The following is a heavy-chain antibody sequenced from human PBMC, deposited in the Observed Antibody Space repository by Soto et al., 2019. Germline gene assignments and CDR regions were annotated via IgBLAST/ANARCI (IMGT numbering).Heavy chain of an antibody. CDR3: ARDLNTGSFDY. Sequence: PGGSLRLSCAASGFTFTNFYMSWIRQAPGKGLEWVSYISSTGSAIYYADSVRGRFTISRDNAKKSLYLHMNSLRAEDTAVYYCARDLNTGSFDYWGQGTLVTVSS. V-gene: IGHV3-11*04. CDR1: GFTFTNFY. J-gene: IGHJ4*02. CDR2: ISSTGSAI.